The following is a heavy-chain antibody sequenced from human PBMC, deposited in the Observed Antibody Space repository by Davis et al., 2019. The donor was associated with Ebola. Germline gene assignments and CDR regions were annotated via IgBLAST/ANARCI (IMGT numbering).Heavy chain of an antibody. D-gene: IGHD4-17*01. CDR1: GGSVSSGSYY. CDR3: AREAPDSTVTTSYYFDY. CDR2: MYYSGST. V-gene: IGHV4-61*01. J-gene: IGHJ4*02. Sequence: MPSETLSLTCTVSGGSVSSGSYYWSWIRQPPGKGLEWIGYMYYSGSTNYNPSLKSRVTISVDTSKNQFSLKLSSVTAADTAVYYCAREAPDSTVTTSYYFDYWGQGTLVTVSS.